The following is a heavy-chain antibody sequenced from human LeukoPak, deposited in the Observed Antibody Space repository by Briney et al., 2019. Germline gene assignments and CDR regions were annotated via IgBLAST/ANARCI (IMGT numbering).Heavy chain of an antibody. V-gene: IGHV3-66*01. D-gene: IGHD3-22*01. Sequence: PGGSLRLSCAASGFTVSSNYMSWVRQAPGKGLEWVSVIYSGGSTYYADSVKGRFTISRDNSKNTLYLQMNSLRAEDTAVYYCARVGSYYDSSGYAYWGQGTLVTVSS. CDR3: ARVGSYYDSSGYAY. J-gene: IGHJ4*02. CDR1: GFTVSSNY. CDR2: IYSGGST.